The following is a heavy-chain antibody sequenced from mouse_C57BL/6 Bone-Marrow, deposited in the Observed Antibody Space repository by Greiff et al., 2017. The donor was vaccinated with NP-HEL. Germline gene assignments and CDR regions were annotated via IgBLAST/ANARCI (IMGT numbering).Heavy chain of an antibody. Sequence: VHLVESGAELVRPGASVTLSCKASGYTFTDYEMHWVKQTPVHGLEWIGAIDPETGGTAYNQKFKGKAILTADKSSSTAYMELRSLTSEDSAVYYCTRGDYGSSFYWYFDVWGTGTTVTVSS. D-gene: IGHD1-1*01. V-gene: IGHV1-15*01. CDR3: TRGDYGSSFYWYFDV. CDR2: IDPETGGT. J-gene: IGHJ1*03. CDR1: GYTFTDYE.